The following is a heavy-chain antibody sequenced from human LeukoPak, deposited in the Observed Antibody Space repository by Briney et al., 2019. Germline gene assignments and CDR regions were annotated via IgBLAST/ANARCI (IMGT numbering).Heavy chain of an antibody. J-gene: IGHJ4*02. D-gene: IGHD3-22*01. CDR2: INQDGSEK. CDR1: GFTFSSYW. CDR3: ARDIRYYDSSGYYYHY. Sequence: GGSLRLSCAASGFTFSSYWMNWVRQAPGKGLEWVASINQDGSEKYYLDSVKGRFTISRDNAKNSLYLQMNSLRAEDTAVYYCARDIRYYDSSGYYYHYWGQGTLVTVSS. V-gene: IGHV3-7*01.